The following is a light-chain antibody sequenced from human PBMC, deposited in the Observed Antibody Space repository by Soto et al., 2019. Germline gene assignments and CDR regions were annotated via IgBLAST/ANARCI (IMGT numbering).Light chain of an antibody. Sequence: QSALTQPPSVSGSPGQSVTISCTGSSSDVGSYNHVSWYQQPPGTAPKLMIYEVNNRPSGVPDRFSGSKSGNTASLTISGLQAEDEGDYYGNSFTTSSTFLFGGGTKLTVL. J-gene: IGLJ2*01. V-gene: IGLV2-18*02. CDR2: EVN. CDR1: SSDVGSYNH. CDR3: NSFTTSSTFL.